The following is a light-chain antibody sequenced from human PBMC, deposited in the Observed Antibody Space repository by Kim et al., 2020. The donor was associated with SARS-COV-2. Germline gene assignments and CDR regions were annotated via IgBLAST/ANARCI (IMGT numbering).Light chain of an antibody. J-gene: IGKJ1*01. V-gene: IGKV1-17*02. CDR1: QGIRTD. Sequence: ASVRDRVIITCRASQGIRTDLAWYQHKPGKAPKRLIYAASLLQTGVPARFSGSGLGTEFTLTISNLQPEDFATYYCLQHESRPWTFGQGTKVDIK. CDR2: AAS. CDR3: LQHESRPWT.